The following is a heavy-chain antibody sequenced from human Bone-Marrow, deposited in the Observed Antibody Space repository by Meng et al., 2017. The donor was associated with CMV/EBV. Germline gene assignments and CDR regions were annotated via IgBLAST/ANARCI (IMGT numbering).Heavy chain of an antibody. CDR3: ATHKGVCSSNSRYPIYNYYGIDV. CDR2: IKPSGGST. CDR1: GFTFTSSA. Sequence: ASVKVSCKASGFTFTSSAVQWVRQAPGQGLEWMGIIKPSGGSTSYAQKFQDRVTMTRDTSTRTVYMELISLRSEDTAMYYCATHKGVCSSNSRYPIYNYYGIDVWGQGTPVTVSS. J-gene: IGHJ6*02. D-gene: IGHD2-2*01. V-gene: IGHV1-46*01.